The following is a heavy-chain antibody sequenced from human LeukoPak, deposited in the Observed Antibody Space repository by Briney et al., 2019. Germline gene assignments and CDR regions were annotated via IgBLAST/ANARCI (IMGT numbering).Heavy chain of an antibody. CDR2: MNPNSGNT. Sequence: ASVKVSCKASGYTFTSYGISWVRQAPGQGLEWMGWMNPNSGNTGYAQKFQGRVTMTRNTSISTAYMELSSLRSEDTAVYYCARAFPRAVTNHGYDDYWGQGTLVTVSS. D-gene: IGHD4-17*01. CDR3: ARAFPRAVTNHGYDDY. V-gene: IGHV1-8*02. J-gene: IGHJ4*02. CDR1: GYTFTSYG.